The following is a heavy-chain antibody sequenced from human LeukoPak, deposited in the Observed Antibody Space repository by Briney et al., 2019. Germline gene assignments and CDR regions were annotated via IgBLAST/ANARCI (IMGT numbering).Heavy chain of an antibody. CDR1: GGSFSGYY. V-gene: IGHV4-34*01. CDR2: INHSGST. J-gene: IGHJ5*02. D-gene: IGHD3-10*01. Sequence: SETLSLTCAVYGGSFSGYYWSWIRQPPGKGLEWIGEINHSGSTNYNPSLKSRVTISVDTSKNQFSLKLSSVTAADTAVYYCARGLYDGSGNEAPISWFDPWGQGTLVTVSS. CDR3: ARGLYDGSGNEAPISWFDP.